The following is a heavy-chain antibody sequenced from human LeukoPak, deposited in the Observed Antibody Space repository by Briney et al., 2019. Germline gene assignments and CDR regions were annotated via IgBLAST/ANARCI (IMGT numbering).Heavy chain of an antibody. Sequence: SETLSLTCAVYGGSFSGYYWSWIRQPPGKGLEWIGEINHSGSTNYNPSPKSRVTISVDTSKNQFSLRLSSVTAADTAVYYCAIRDYGDYGSFDIWGQGTMVTVSS. CDR1: GGSFSGYY. CDR3: AIRDYGDYGSFDI. J-gene: IGHJ3*02. D-gene: IGHD4-17*01. CDR2: INHSGST. V-gene: IGHV4-34*01.